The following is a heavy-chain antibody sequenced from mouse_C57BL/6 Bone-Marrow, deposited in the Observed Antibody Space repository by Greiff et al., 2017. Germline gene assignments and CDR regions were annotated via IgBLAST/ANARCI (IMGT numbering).Heavy chain of an antibody. V-gene: IGHV1-81*01. J-gene: IGHJ4*01. CDR1: GYTFTSYG. D-gene: IGHD1-1*01. CDR2: IYPRSGNT. Sequence: VKLQQSGAELARPGASVKLSCKASGYTFTSYGISWVKQRPGQGLEWIGEIYPRSGNTYYNEKFKGKATLTADKSSSTAYMELRSLTSEDSAVYFGATGSSYCYYAMDYWGQGTSVTVSS. CDR3: ATGSSYCYYAMDY.